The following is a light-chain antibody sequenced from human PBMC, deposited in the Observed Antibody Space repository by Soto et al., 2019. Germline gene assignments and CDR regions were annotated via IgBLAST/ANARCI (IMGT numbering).Light chain of an antibody. Sequence: VMTQSPATLSVSPGERATLSCRASQSVSSNLAWYQQKPGQAPRLLIYGASTRATGIPIRFSGSGSETEFTLIISSLQSEDSAVYYCQQYDNWPPWTFSQGTKVEIK. CDR1: QSVSSN. V-gene: IGKV3-15*01. CDR3: QQYDNWPPWT. J-gene: IGKJ1*01. CDR2: GAS.